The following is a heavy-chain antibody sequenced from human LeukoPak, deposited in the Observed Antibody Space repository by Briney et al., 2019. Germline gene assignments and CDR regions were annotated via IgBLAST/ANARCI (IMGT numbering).Heavy chain of an antibody. Sequence: PSGTLSLTCAVSGGSISSGGYYWSWIRQPPGKGLEWIGYIYHSGSTYYNPSLKSRVTISVDRSKNQFSLKLSSVTAADTAVYYCARDYGGYMDVWGKGTTVTVSS. V-gene: IGHV4-30-2*01. CDR3: ARDYGGYMDV. J-gene: IGHJ6*03. CDR2: IYHSGST. CDR1: GGSISSGGYY. D-gene: IGHD4-23*01.